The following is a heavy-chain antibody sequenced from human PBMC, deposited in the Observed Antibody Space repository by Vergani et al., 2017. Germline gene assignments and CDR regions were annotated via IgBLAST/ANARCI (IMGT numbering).Heavy chain of an antibody. CDR3: ARARTTVTTRIKNWYFDL. V-gene: IGHV1-69*12. D-gene: IGHD4-17*01. CDR1: GGTFSSYA. CDR2: IIPIFGTA. Sequence: QVQLVQSGAEVKKPGASVKVSCKASGGTFSSYAISWVRQAPGQGLEWMGGIIPIFGTANYAQKFQGRVTITADESTGTAYMELSSLRSEDTAVYYCARARTTVTTRIKNWYFDLWGRGTLVTVSS. J-gene: IGHJ2*01.